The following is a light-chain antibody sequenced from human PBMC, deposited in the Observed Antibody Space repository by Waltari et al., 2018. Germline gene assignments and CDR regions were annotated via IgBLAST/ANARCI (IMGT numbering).Light chain of an antibody. CDR2: EVD. CDR1: SSNVGSYKL. CDR3: CSYAGSTFV. Sequence: QSALTQPASVSGSPGQSITIPCSGSSSNVGSYKLVSWYQQHPGKAPKLMIYEVDKRASGIPGRFSGSKSDSTASLTISGLQAEDEAVYYCCSYAGSTFVFGGGTQLTVL. J-gene: IGLJ7*01. V-gene: IGLV2-23*02.